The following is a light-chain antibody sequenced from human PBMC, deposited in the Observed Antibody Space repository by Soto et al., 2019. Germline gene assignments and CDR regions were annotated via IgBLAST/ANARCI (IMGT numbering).Light chain of an antibody. Sequence: DIQMTQSPSTLSASVGDRVTITCRASQSINSWLAWYQQRPGKAPKLLIYKASNLQSGVPSRFSGSGSGTEFTLTISSLQPDDFATYYCQQYSSYSWTFGQGTKVEIK. CDR3: QQYSSYSWT. CDR1: QSINSW. CDR2: KAS. J-gene: IGKJ1*01. V-gene: IGKV1-5*03.